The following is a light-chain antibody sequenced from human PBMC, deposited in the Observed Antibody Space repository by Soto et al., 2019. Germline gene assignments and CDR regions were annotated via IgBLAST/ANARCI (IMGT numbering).Light chain of an antibody. CDR2: DTS. CDR3: LLSYSGAHVV. J-gene: IGLJ2*01. Sequence: QAVLTQEPSLTVSPGGTVTLTCGSSTGAVTSGHYPYWFQQKPGQAPRTLIYDTSNKHSWTPARFSGSLLGGKAALTISGAQPEDEAEYYCLLSYSGAHVVFGGGTKLTVL. CDR1: TGAVTSGHY. V-gene: IGLV7-46*01.